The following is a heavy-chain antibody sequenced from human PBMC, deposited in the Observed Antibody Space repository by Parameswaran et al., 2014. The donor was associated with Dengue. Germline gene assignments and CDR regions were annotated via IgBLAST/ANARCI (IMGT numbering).Heavy chain of an antibody. Sequence: VRQMPGKGLEWIGEVTHSGTTNSNPSLKSRVTISVDTSKNQFSLKLTSVTAADTAIYYCARSHLVATSMGAFDIWGQGTTVTVSS. CDR2: VTHSGTT. D-gene: IGHD5-12*01. J-gene: IGHJ3*02. CDR3: ARSHLVATSMGAFDI. V-gene: IGHV4-34*01.